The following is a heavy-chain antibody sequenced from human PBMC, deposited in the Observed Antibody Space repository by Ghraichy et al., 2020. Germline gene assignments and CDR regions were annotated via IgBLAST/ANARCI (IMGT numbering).Heavy chain of an antibody. D-gene: IGHD5-24*01. J-gene: IGHJ5*02. CDR3: ARKKWGSNSFDT. Sequence: SETLSLTCAVYGESFTGYYWSWIRQPPGRGLEWIGEIKHSGTATYNPSLKSRLTTSVDTSKNQFSLKLSSVTTAETAVYYCARKKWGSNSFDTWGQGTLVTVSS. CDR1: GESFTGYY. V-gene: IGHV4-34*01. CDR2: IKHSGTA.